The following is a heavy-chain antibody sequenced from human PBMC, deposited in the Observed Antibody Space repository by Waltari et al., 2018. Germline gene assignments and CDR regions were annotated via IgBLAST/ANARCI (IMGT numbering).Heavy chain of an antibody. Sequence: QLQLQESGPGLVKPSETLSLTCTVPGGSISSSDYYWGWLRQPPGEGLEWFGSLNYSGSTFYNPSLRSRVTISIDTSKNQFSLKLSSVTAADTAVYYCATLDFWSGLGGYWGQGTLVTVSS. CDR3: ATLDFWSGLGGY. D-gene: IGHD3-3*01. V-gene: IGHV4-39*01. J-gene: IGHJ4*02. CDR2: LNYSGST. CDR1: GGSISSSDYY.